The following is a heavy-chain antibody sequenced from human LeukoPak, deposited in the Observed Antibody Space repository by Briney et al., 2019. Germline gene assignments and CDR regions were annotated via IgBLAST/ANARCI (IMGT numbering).Heavy chain of an antibody. CDR2: IKQGGSEK. CDR1: RFTFSSYW. D-gene: IGHD1-26*01. V-gene: IGHV3-7*01. J-gene: IGHJ6*03. Sequence: GGSLRLSCAASRFTFSSYWMSWVRQAPGKGLEWVANIKQGGSEKYYVDSVRGRFTISRDNDKTSLFLQVDSLRDEDTAVYYCARDPYSGSYGHLYYYYMDVWGKGTTATVSS. CDR3: ARDPYSGSYGHLYYYYMDV.